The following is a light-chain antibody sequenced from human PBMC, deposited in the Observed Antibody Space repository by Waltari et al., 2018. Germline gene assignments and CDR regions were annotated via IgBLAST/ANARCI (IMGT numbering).Light chain of an antibody. V-gene: IGLV2-14*03. Sequence: QSALTQPASVSGSPGQSITISCTGTSSDVGGYNYVSWYQQHPGKAPKLMIYDVSNRPSGGCNRFSGYESGNTASLTISGLQAEDEADYYCSSYARSSTLYVFGTGTKVTVL. J-gene: IGLJ1*01. CDR2: DVS. CDR3: SSYARSSTLYV. CDR1: SSDVGGYNY.